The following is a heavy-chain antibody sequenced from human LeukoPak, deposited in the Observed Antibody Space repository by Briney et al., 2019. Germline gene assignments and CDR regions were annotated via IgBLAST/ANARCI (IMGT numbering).Heavy chain of an antibody. J-gene: IGHJ5*02. D-gene: IGHD2-15*01. CDR1: GYTFTDYY. CDR3: ARDVGGIRRFDP. V-gene: IGHV1-2*02. Sequence: ASVKVSCKASGYTFTDYYLHWVRQAPGQGLEWMGWIDPNSGGTHYVQKFQGTVIMTRDTSISTVYMELSRLSSDDTAVYYCARDVGGIRRFDPWGQGTLVTVSS. CDR2: IDPNSGGT.